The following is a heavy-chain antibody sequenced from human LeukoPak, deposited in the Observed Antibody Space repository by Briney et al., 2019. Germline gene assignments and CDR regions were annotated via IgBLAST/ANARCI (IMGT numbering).Heavy chain of an antibody. CDR1: GYTFTSYG. Sequence: GASVKVSCKASGYTFTSYGISWVRQAPGQGLEWMGGIIPIFGTVNYAQKFQGRVTITADESTSTAYMELSSLRSEDTAMYYCAREVVPAAGWFDPWGQGTLVTVSS. CDR2: IIPIFGTV. J-gene: IGHJ5*02. V-gene: IGHV1-69*13. CDR3: AREVVPAAGWFDP. D-gene: IGHD2-2*01.